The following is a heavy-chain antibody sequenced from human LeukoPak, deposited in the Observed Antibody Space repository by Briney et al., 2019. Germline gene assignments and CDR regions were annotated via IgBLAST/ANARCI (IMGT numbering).Heavy chain of an antibody. V-gene: IGHV3-30-3*01. J-gene: IGHJ4*02. CDR3: AREACPYRLCYYDSSGYSLNYYFDY. D-gene: IGHD3-22*01. CDR1: GFTFSSYA. Sequence: PGGSLRLSCAASGFTFSSYAIHWVRQAPGKGLEWVAVISYDGSNKYYADSVKGRFTISRDNSKNTLWLQMNSLRAEDTAVCYCAREACPYRLCYYDSSGYSLNYYFDYWGQGTLVTVSS. CDR2: ISYDGSNK.